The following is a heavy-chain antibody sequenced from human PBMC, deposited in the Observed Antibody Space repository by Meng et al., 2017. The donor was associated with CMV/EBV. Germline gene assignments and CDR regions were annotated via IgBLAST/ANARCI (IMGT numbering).Heavy chain of an antibody. CDR1: GYTFSAFY. CDR2: IYPNNGGT. D-gene: IGHD1-26*01. J-gene: IGHJ4*02. Sequence: ASVKVSCKASGYTFSAFYIHWVRQAPGQGLEWMGWIYPNNGGTNIAQKFQGRVTMTRDTSIGTVYMDLSRLTSDDTAVYYCARVTRRVGTKYYFDYWGQGTLVTVSS. V-gene: IGHV1-2*02. CDR3: ARVTRRVGTKYYFDY.